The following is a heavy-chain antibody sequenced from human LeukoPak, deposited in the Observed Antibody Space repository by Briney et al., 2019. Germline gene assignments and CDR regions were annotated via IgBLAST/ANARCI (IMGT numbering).Heavy chain of an antibody. J-gene: IGHJ4*02. Sequence: PSETLSLTCTVSGGYISSSSYYWGWIRQPPGKGLEWIGSIYYSGSTYYNPSLKSRVTISVDTSKNQFSLKLSSVTAADTAVYYCARLTVTYYYDSSGSHLDYWGQGTLVTVSS. CDR3: ARLTVTYYYDSSGSHLDY. CDR1: GGYISSSSYY. D-gene: IGHD3-22*01. V-gene: IGHV4-39*01. CDR2: IYYSGST.